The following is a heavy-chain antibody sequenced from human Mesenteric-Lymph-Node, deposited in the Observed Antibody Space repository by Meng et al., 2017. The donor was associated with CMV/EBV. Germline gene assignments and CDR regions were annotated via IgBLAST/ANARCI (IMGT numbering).Heavy chain of an antibody. D-gene: IGHD3-22*01. J-gene: IGHJ4*02. CDR3: AHTSAAVYYYDSSGPFDY. V-gene: IGHV2-5*01. CDR1: SLRNRGVG. CDR2: IYWNDDK. Sequence: SLRNRGVGVGWIRQPPGKALEWLALIYWNDDKRYSPSLKSRLTITKDTSKNQVVLTMTNMDPVDTATYYCAHTSAAVYYYDSSGPFDYWGQGTLVTVSS.